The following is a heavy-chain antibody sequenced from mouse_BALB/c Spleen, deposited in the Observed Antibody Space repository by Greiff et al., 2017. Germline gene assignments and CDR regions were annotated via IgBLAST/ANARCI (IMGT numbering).Heavy chain of an antibody. Sequence: QVTLKESGPGLLQPSQTLSLTCSVSGFSLTTSGMGLSWLRHPPGMGLDWLSHIYWDDDKRYNPSLKRRITNAKDTSSNPVILKMTSVYTADTDASYCDRRERYYNGRGYAMDYWGQGTSVTVSS. CDR2: IYWDDDK. CDR1: GFSLTTSGMG. J-gene: IGHJ4*01. D-gene: IGHD1-1*01. V-gene: IGHV8-12*01. CDR3: DRRERYYNGRGYAMDY.